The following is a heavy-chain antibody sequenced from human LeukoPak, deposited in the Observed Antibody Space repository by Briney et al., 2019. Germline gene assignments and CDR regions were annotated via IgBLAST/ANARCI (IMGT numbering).Heavy chain of an antibody. CDR3: ARDYSSGWYETLDY. CDR2: VNPNSGNT. CDR1: GYTFTSYD. J-gene: IGHJ4*02. V-gene: IGHV1-8*01. D-gene: IGHD6-19*01. Sequence: ASVKVSCKTSGYTFTSYDLNWVRQATGQGLEWMGWVNPNSGNTGYAQKFQGRVTITADKSTSTAYMELSSLRSEDTAVHYCARDYSSGWYETLDYWGQGTLVTVSS.